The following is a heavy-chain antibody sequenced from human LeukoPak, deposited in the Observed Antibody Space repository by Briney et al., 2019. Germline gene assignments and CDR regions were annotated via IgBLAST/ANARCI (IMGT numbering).Heavy chain of an antibody. V-gene: IGHV1-2*06. CDR1: GYTFTGYY. CDR2: INPNSGGT. D-gene: IGHD2-2*01. CDR3: AKGPAAMYIYYYYMDV. J-gene: IGHJ6*03. Sequence: ASVKVSCKASGYTFTGYYMHWVRQAPGQGLEWIGRINPNSGGTNYAQKFQGRVTMTRDTSISTAYMELSRLRSDDTAVYYCAKGPAAMYIYYYYMDVWGKGTTVTVSS.